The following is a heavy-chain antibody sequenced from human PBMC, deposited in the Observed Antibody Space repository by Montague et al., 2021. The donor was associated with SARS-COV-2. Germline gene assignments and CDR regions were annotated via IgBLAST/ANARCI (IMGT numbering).Heavy chain of an antibody. V-gene: IGHV3-53*01. CDR3: ARDDRRTSKWSYGLDV. CDR2: IYSGGST. J-gene: IGHJ6*02. Sequence: SLRLSCVTFGLTVSTNYLTWVRQAPGRGLEWVSVIYSGGSTYYAYSVKGRFTVSRDNSKNTVYLQMNSLRVEDTAIYYCARDDRRTSKWSYGLDVWGPGTPVTVSS. D-gene: IGHD2-2*01. CDR1: GLTVSTNY.